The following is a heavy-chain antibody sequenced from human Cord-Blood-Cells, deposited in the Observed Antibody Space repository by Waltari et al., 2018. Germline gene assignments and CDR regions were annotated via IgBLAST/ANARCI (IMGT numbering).Heavy chain of an antibody. Sequence: QVQLQQWGAGLLKPAETLSLTCAVYGGSFSGHYWRWIRQPPGKGLEWIGEINHSGSTNYNPSLKSRVTISVDTSKNQFSLKLSSVTAADTAVYYCARHRYKGVSGWPYWYFDLWGRGTLVTVSS. CDR1: GGSFSGHY. V-gene: IGHV4-34*01. CDR2: INHSGST. D-gene: IGHD6-19*01. CDR3: ARHRYKGVSGWPYWYFDL. J-gene: IGHJ2*01.